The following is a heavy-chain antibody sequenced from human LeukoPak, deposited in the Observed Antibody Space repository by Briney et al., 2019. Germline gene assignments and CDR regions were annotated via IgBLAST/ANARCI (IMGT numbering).Heavy chain of an antibody. CDR2: IWYDGSNK. Sequence: GGSLRLSCAASGFTFSTYGMHWVRQAPGKGLEWVAVIWYDGSNKYYADSVKGRFTISRDNSKNTLYLQMNSLRAEDTAVYYCAREWYDFWSGYSINWFDPWGQGTLVTVSS. D-gene: IGHD3-3*01. V-gene: IGHV3-33*01. J-gene: IGHJ5*02. CDR3: AREWYDFWSGYSINWFDP. CDR1: GFTFSTYG.